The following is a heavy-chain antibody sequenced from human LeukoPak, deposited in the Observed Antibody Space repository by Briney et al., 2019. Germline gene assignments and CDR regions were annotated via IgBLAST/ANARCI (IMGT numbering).Heavy chain of an antibody. V-gene: IGHV1-69*04. CDR1: RGTFSSYA. D-gene: IGHD3-3*01. Sequence: SVKVSCKASRGTFSSYAISWVRQAPGQGLEWMGRIIPILGIANYAQKFQGRVTITADKSTSTAYMELSSLRSEDTAVYYCARDGGAGYDFWSGYSLGYWGQGTLVAVSS. CDR2: IIPILGIA. CDR3: ARDGGAGYDFWSGYSLGY. J-gene: IGHJ4*02.